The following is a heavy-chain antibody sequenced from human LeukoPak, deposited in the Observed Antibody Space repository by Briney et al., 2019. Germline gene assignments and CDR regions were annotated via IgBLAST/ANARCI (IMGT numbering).Heavy chain of an antibody. CDR1: GGSFSGYY. CDR2: IYHSGST. Sequence: ASETLSLTCAVYGGSFSGYYWSWIRQPPGKGLEWIGEIYHSGSTNYNPSLKSRVTISVDKSKNQFSLKLSSVTAADTAVYYCARLILLGGEPAVVTALDYWGQGTLVTVSS. D-gene: IGHD2-21*02. CDR3: ARLILLGGEPAVVTALDY. V-gene: IGHV4-34*01. J-gene: IGHJ4*02.